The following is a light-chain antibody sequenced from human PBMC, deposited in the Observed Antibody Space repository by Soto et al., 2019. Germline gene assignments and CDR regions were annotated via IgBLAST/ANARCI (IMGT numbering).Light chain of an antibody. V-gene: IGKV1-39*01. CDR1: QSISSY. J-gene: IGKJ1*01. CDR2: AAS. Sequence: DIQMTQSPSSLSASVGDRVTITCRASQSISSYLNWYQQKPGKAPKLLIYAASSLQSGVPSRFSGSGSGTDFTLTSSSLQPEDFATYYCQQSYSTPPTFCQGTKGEIK. CDR3: QQSYSTPPT.